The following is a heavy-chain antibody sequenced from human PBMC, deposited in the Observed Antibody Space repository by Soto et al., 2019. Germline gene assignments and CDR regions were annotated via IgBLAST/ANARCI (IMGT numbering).Heavy chain of an antibody. CDR2: IYWDDDK. J-gene: IGHJ4*02. CDR1: GFSLNTSGVG. Sequence: QITLKESGPPLVKPTQILTLTCTFSGFSLNTSGVGVGWMRQPPGEALEWLTLIYWDDDKRYSPSLKTRLTITKDTSKNQVVLTMTNMDPVDTATYYCARYYFGSGLYFFDYWGQGTLVTVSS. CDR3: ARYYFGSGLYFFDY. V-gene: IGHV2-5*02. D-gene: IGHD3-10*01.